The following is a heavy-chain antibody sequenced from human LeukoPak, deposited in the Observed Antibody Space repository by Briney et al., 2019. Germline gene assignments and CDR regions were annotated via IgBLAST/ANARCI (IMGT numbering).Heavy chain of an antibody. Sequence: GGSLRLSCSASGFTFSSYAMHWVRQAPGKGPEYVSAISSNGGSTYYADSVKGRFTISRDNSKNTLYLQMSSLRAEDTAVYYCVKRFSSWGQGTLVTVSS. J-gene: IGHJ5*01. CDR1: GFTFSSYA. CDR2: ISSNGGST. CDR3: VKRFSS. V-gene: IGHV3-64D*06.